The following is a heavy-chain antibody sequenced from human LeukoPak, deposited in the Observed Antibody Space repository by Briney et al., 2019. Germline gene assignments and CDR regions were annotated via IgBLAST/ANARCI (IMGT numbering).Heavy chain of an antibody. D-gene: IGHD3-22*01. CDR1: GFTFSSYA. V-gene: IGHV3-23*01. CDR3: AKDLTMIVVVTFDY. CDR2: ISGSGGST. Sequence: GSLRLSCAASGFTFSSYAMSWVRQAPGKGLEWVSAISGSGGSTYYADSVKGRFTTSRDNSKNTLYLQMNSLRAEDTAVYYCAKDLTMIVVVTFDYWGQGTLVTVSS. J-gene: IGHJ4*02.